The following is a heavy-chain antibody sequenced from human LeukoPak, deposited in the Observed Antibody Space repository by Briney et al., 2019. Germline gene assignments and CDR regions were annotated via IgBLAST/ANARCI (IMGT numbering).Heavy chain of an antibody. D-gene: IGHD3-9*01. V-gene: IGHV1-69*13. Sequence: GASVKVSCKASGGTFSSYAISWVRQAPGQGLEWMGGIIPIFGTANYAQKFRGRVTITADESTSTAYMELSSLRSEDTAVYYCARLTGYYTQGYFDYWGQGTLVTVSS. CDR1: GGTFSSYA. CDR3: ARLTGYYTQGYFDY. J-gene: IGHJ4*02. CDR2: IIPIFGTA.